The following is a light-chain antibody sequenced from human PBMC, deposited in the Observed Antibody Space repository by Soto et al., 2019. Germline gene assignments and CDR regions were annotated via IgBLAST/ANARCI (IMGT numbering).Light chain of an antibody. V-gene: IGKV3D-20*02. Sequence: EMVLTQSPDTLSLSPGERATLSCKASQSVSSSYLAWYQQKPGQAPRLLIYDASNRATGIPARFSGSGSGTDFTLTISSLEPEDFAVYYCQQRSNWPTFGGGTKVDIK. CDR3: QQRSNWPT. CDR2: DAS. CDR1: QSVSSSY. J-gene: IGKJ4*01.